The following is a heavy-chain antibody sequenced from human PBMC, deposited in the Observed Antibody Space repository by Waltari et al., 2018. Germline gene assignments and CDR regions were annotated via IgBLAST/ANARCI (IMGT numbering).Heavy chain of an antibody. CDR3: ARRYSSGWYDY. J-gene: IGHJ4*02. V-gene: IGHV4-39*01. D-gene: IGHD6-19*01. CDR1: GGSISSSSYY. CDR2: IHYSGST. Sequence: QLQLQESGPGLVKPSETLSLTCTVSGGSISSSSYYWGWIRQPPGKGLEWIGSIHYSGSTYYNPSLKSRVTISVDTSKNQFSLKLSSVTAADTAVYYCARRYSSGWYDYWGQGTLVTVSS.